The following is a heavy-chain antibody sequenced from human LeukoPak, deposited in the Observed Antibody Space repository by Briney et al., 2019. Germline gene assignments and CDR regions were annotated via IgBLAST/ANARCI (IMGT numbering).Heavy chain of an antibody. D-gene: IGHD2-21*02. J-gene: IGHJ4*02. Sequence: SVKVSCKASGGTFSSYAISWVRQAPGQGLEWMGGIIPIFGTANYAQKFQGRVTITTDESTSTAYMELSSLRSEDTAVYYCARDQRCGGDCYVFDYWGQGTLVTVSS. CDR1: GGTFSSYA. CDR2: IIPIFGTA. CDR3: ARDQRCGGDCYVFDY. V-gene: IGHV1-69*05.